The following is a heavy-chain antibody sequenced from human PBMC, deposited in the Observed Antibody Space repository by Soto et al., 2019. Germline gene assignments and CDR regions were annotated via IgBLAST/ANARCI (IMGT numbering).Heavy chain of an antibody. D-gene: IGHD2-2*01. CDR2: VYYSGST. CDR1: GGSISSSSYY. Sequence: SETLSLTCTVSGGSISSSSYYWGWIHQPPGKGLEWIGSVYYSGSTYYNPSLKSRVSTSIDTSKNQFSLKLTSVTAADTAVYYCATSIYCSSTSCDYWGQGTLVTVSS. J-gene: IGHJ4*02. CDR3: ATSIYCSSTSCDY. V-gene: IGHV4-39*01.